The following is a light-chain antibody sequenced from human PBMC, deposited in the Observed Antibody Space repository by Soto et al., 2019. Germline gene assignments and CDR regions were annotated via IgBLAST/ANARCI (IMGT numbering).Light chain of an antibody. CDR3: QKYDGVPLT. Sequence: DIQMTQSPSSLSASVGDRVTITCRASPDISNYLAWYQQKPGKVPKVLIYAATTLQSGVPSRFSGSGSGTTFTLTISSLQPEDGATYYCQKYDGVPLTFGGGTKVEIK. J-gene: IGKJ4*01. V-gene: IGKV1-27*01. CDR2: AAT. CDR1: PDISNY.